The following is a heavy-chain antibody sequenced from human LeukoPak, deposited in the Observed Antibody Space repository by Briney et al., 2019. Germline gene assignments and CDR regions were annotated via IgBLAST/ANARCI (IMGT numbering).Heavy chain of an antibody. J-gene: IGHJ3*02. CDR3: ARYRAFDI. CDR1: GGSISSGGYS. CDR2: IYYSGST. V-gene: IGHV4-30-4*07. Sequence: SETLSLTCAVSGGSISSGGYSWSWIRQPPGKGLEWIGYIYYSGSTYYNPSLKSRVTISMDTSKNQFSLNLSSLTAADTAVYYCARYRAFDIWGQGTLVTASS.